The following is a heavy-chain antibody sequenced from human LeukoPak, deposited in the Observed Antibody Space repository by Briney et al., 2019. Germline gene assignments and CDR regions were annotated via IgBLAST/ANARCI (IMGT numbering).Heavy chain of an antibody. CDR2: ISGNGGST. V-gene: IGHV3-23*01. J-gene: IGHJ5*02. Sequence: GGSLRLSCAASGFTFSSYAMRWVRRAPGKGLEWVSAISGNGGSTYYADSVKGRFTISRDNSKNTLYLQMNSVRAGDTAVYYCAKVVAAAGTDWFDPWGQGTLVSVSS. CDR3: AKVVAAAGTDWFDP. D-gene: IGHD6-13*01. CDR1: GFTFSSYA.